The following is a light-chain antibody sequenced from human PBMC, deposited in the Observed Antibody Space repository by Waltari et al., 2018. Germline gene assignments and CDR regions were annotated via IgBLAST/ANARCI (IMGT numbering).Light chain of an antibody. V-gene: IGKV3-20*01. CDR1: QSISRY. CDR2: GAS. Sequence: EVVFTQSPGTLSLSPGERATLFCRASQSISRYLVWYQQRPGQAPRLRIYGASIRAAGIPDRFSGSGSGTDFTLSISRLEPEDFAVYYCQNHERLPATFGQGTRVEIK. CDR3: QNHERLPAT. J-gene: IGKJ1*01.